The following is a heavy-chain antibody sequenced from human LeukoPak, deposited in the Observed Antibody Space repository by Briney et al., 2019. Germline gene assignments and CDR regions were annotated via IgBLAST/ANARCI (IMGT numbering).Heavy chain of an antibody. V-gene: IGHV3-23*01. Sequence: PGGSLRLSCAASGFTFSSYAMSWVRQAPGKGLEWVLAISGSGGSTYYADSVKGRFTISRDNSKNTLYLQMNSLRAEDTAVYYCARDETIFGVVIIPTSARFDYWGQGTLVTVSS. CDR3: ARDETIFGVVIIPTSARFDY. D-gene: IGHD3-3*01. CDR2: ISGSGGST. J-gene: IGHJ4*02. CDR1: GFTFSSYA.